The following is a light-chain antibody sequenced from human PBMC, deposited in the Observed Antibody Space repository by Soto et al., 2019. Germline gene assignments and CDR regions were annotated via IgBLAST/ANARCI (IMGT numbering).Light chain of an antibody. J-gene: IGKJ4*01. CDR3: QQRSNWLSLT. V-gene: IGKV3-11*01. Sequence: VVMSLSLATVSVSPREKRSLYCRASQSINSDVAWYQQKPGQDPRLLIYDASNRATGIPARFSGSGSGTDFTLTISSLEPEDFAVYYCQQRSNWLSLTPRGGSKVDIK. CDR1: QSINSD. CDR2: DAS.